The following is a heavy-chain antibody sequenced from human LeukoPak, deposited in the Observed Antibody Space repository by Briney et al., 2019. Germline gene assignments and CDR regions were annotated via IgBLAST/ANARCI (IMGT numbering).Heavy chain of an antibody. CDR3: ARDNIKDY. CDR2: ISYDGSNK. Sequence: PGRSLRLSCAASGFTFSTYTLHWVRQAPGKGLEWVAVISYDGSNKYYADSVKGRLTISRDNSKNTLYLQMNSLRAEDTAVYYCARDNIKDYWGQGTLVTVSS. CDR1: GFTFSTYT. J-gene: IGHJ4*02. V-gene: IGHV3-30-3*01. D-gene: IGHD1-14*01.